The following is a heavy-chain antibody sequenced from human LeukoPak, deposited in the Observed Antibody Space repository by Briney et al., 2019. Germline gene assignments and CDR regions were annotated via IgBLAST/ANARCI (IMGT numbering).Heavy chain of an antibody. Sequence: SETLSLTCTVSGYSISTGYYWGWIRQPPGKGLEWIGSLYHSGSTCFNPSLKSRVTISVDTSKNQFSLKLSSVTAADTAVYYCARETPHCGGDCYTFDYWGQGTLVTVSS. D-gene: IGHD2-21*02. J-gene: IGHJ4*02. V-gene: IGHV4-38-2*02. CDR2: LYHSGST. CDR3: ARETPHCGGDCYTFDY. CDR1: GYSISTGYY.